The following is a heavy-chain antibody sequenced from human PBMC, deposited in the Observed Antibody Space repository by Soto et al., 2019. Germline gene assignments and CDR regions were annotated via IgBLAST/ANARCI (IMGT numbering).Heavy chain of an antibody. V-gene: IGHV4-59*01. D-gene: IGHD6-13*01. CDR1: CGSISSYY. CDR2: IYYSGST. J-gene: IGHJ4*02. Sequence: NPSETLSLTCTVSCGSISSYYWSWIRQPPGKGLEWIGYIYYSGSTNYNPSLKSRVTISVDTSKNQFSLKLSSVTAADTAVYYCARDRFNSSSWYGFDYWGQGTLVTVSS. CDR3: ARDRFNSSSWYGFDY.